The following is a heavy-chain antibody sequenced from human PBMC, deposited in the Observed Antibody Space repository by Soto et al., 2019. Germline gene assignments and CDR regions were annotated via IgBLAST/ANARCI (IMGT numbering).Heavy chain of an antibody. CDR2: IYYSGST. D-gene: IGHD4-4*01. CDR3: ASTNFYNNYNNQIKEYYYSNWDV. Sequence: SETLSLTCTVSGGSISSYYWSWIRQPPGKGLEWIGYIYYSGSTNYNPSLKSRVTISVDTSKNQFSLKLSSVTAADTAVYYCASTNFYNNYNNQIKEYYYSNWDVGVKGPTATGPS. CDR1: GGSISSYY. J-gene: IGHJ6*03. V-gene: IGHV4-59*01.